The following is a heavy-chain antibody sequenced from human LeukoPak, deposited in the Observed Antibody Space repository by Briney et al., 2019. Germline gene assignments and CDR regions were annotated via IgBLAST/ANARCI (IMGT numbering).Heavy chain of an antibody. CDR3: ARRDFAVFGVGYFDY. CDR1: GGSISSSGYY. CDR2: IYYGGRT. Sequence: SETLSLTCSVSGGSISSSGYYWGWIRQPPGRGLEWIGSIYYGGRTYYNPSLKSRVTISVDTSKNQFSLKLSSVTAADTAVCYCARRDFAVFGVGYFDYWGQGTLVTVSS. J-gene: IGHJ4*02. V-gene: IGHV4-39*01. D-gene: IGHD3-3*01.